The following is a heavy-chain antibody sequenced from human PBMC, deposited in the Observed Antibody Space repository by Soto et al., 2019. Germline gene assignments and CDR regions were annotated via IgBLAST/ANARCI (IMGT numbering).Heavy chain of an antibody. CDR2: ISSSGSTI. Sequence: SLRLSWAASGFTFSSYEMNWVRQAPGKGLEWVSYISSSGSTIYYADSVKGRFTISRDNAKNSLYLQMNSLRAEDTAVYYCARAGYSYGPYYYYYYGMDVWGQGTTVTVSS. J-gene: IGHJ6*02. CDR1: GFTFSSYE. D-gene: IGHD5-18*01. CDR3: ARAGYSYGPYYYYYYGMDV. V-gene: IGHV3-48*03.